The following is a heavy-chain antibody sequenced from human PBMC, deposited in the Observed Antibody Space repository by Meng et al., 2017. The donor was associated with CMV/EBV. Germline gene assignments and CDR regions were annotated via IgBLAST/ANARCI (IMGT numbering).Heavy chain of an antibody. J-gene: IGHJ4*02. V-gene: IGHV3-15*01. CDR2: IKSKTDGGTT. D-gene: IGHD3-22*01. CDR3: TTLYYYDSSGINY. CDR1: GFTFSNAW. Sequence: GESLKISCAASGFTFSNAWMSWVRQAPGKGLEWVGRIKSKTDGGTTDYAAPVKGRFTISRDDSKNTLYLQMNSLKTEDTAVYYCTTLYYYDSSGINYWGQGTLVTVSS.